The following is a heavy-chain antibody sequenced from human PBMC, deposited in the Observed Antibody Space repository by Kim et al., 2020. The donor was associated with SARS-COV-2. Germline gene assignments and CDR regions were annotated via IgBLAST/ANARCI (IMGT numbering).Heavy chain of an antibody. V-gene: IGHV5-51*01. CDR3: ARPADTHRGPLAARHGSGAFDI. J-gene: IGHJ3*02. D-gene: IGHD6-6*01. CDR2: IYPGDSDT. CDR1: GYSFTSYW. Sequence: GESLKISCKGSGYSFTSYWIGWVRQMPGKGLEWMGIIYPGDSDTRYSPSFQGQVTISADKSISTAYLQWSSLKASDTAMYYCARPADTHRGPLAARHGSGAFDIWGQGTMVTVSS.